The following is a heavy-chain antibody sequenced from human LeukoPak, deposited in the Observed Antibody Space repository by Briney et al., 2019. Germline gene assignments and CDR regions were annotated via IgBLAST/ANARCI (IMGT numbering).Heavy chain of an antibody. Sequence: GGPLRLSCAASGFTFSSYSMNWVRQAPGKGLEWVSSISSSSTYMYYADSVKGRFTISRDNAKNSLYLQMNSLRAEDTAVYYCARVGAYCGGDCYSDYWGQGTLVTVSS. V-gene: IGHV3-21*01. CDR3: ARVGAYCGGDCYSDY. CDR1: GFTFSSYS. J-gene: IGHJ4*02. D-gene: IGHD2-21*02. CDR2: ISSSSTYM.